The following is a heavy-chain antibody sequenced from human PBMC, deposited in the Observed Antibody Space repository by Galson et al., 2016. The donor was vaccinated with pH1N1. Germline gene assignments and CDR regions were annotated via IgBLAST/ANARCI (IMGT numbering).Heavy chain of an antibody. V-gene: IGHV3-23*01. J-gene: IGHJ3*02. CDR1: GFTFSSYA. Sequence: SLRLSCAASGFTFSSYAINWVRQAPGKGLEWVSVISGNGGNPYYAYAAKGRFTISRDNSKNTLYLQMNSLRAEDTAIYYCSKGGSLSLPHDAFDIWGQGTMVTVSS. CDR2: ISGNGGNP. CDR3: SKGGSLSLPHDAFDI.